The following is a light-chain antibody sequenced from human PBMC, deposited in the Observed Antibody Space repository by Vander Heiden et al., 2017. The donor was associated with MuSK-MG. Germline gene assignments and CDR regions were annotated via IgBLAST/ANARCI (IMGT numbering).Light chain of an antibody. CDR1: SGSIASNY. CDR2: EDN. V-gene: IGLV6-57*01. CDR3: QSHDSSNHWV. Sequence: NFMLTQPPSVSESPWKTVTISCTRSSGSIASNYVQWYQQRPGSFPTTVIYEDNQRPSGVPDRFSGSIDSSSTSASLTISGLKTEDEAEYYCQSHDSSNHWVFGGGTKLTVL. J-gene: IGLJ3*02.